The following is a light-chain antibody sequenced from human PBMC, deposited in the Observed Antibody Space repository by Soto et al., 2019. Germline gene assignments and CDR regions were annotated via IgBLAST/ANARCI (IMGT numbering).Light chain of an antibody. CDR3: QQYGNSPYT. V-gene: IGKV3-20*01. Sequence: EIVLTQSPGTLSLSPGERATFSCRASQSVSSSYLVWYQQKPGQAPRLLIYGTSSRATGIPDRFSGSGSGTDFTLTISRLEPEDFAVYYCQQYGNSPYTFGQGTKLEIK. J-gene: IGKJ2*01. CDR1: QSVSSSY. CDR2: GTS.